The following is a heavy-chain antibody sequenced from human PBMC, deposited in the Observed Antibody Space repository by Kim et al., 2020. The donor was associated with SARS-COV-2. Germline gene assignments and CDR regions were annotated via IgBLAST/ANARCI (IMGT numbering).Heavy chain of an antibody. CDR1: GGSISSSSYY. D-gene: IGHD3-22*01. V-gene: IGHV4-39*01. J-gene: IGHJ3*02. Sequence: SETLSLTCTVSGGSISSSSYYWGWIRQPPGKGLEWIGSIYYSGSTYYNPSLKSRVTISVDTSKNQFSLKLGSVTAADTAVYYCARNYDSSGYLLFDIWGQGTMVTVSS. CDR3: ARNYDSSGYLLFDI. CDR2: IYYSGST.